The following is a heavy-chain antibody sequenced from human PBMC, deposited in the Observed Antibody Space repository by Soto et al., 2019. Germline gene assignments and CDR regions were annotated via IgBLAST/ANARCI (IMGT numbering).Heavy chain of an antibody. CDR1: GGSISSYY. D-gene: IGHD5-12*01. Sequence: PSETLSLTCTVSGGSISSYYWSWIRQPPGKGLEWIGYIYYSGSTNYNPSLKSRVTISVDTSKNQFSLKLSSVTAADTAVYYCARGVRYSCFDPWGQGTLVTVSS. V-gene: IGHV4-59*01. CDR2: IYYSGST. J-gene: IGHJ5*02. CDR3: ARGVRYSCFDP.